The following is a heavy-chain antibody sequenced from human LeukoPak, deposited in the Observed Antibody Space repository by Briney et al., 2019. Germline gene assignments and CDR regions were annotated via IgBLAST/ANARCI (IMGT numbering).Heavy chain of an antibody. Sequence: NPSETLSLTCTVSGGSISSGGYYWSWIRQHPGQGLEWIGYIYYSGSTYYNPSLKSRVTISVDTSKNQFSLKLSSVTAADTAVYYCARLRYGSLDYWGQGTLVTVSS. D-gene: IGHD2-15*01. CDR3: ARLRYGSLDY. CDR1: GGSISSGGYY. V-gene: IGHV4-31*03. CDR2: IYYSGST. J-gene: IGHJ4*02.